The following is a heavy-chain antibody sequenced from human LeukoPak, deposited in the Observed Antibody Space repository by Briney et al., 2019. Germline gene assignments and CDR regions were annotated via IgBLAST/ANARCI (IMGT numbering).Heavy chain of an antibody. CDR1: GFTFSSYS. CDR3: ARSARVNDYSFDY. D-gene: IGHD4-11*01. J-gene: IGHJ4*02. Sequence: PGGSLRLSCAASGFTFSSYSMNWVRQAPGKGLEWVSSISSSSSYIYYADSVKGRFTISRDNAKNSLYLQMYSLRAEDTAVYYCARSARVNDYSFDYWGQGTLVTVSS. CDR2: ISSSSSYI. V-gene: IGHV3-21*01.